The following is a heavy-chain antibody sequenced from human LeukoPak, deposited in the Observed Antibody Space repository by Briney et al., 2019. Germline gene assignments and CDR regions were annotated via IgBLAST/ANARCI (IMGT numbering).Heavy chain of an antibody. D-gene: IGHD1-1*01. CDR3: ANEVRPNDY. CDR1: GFIFTTYA. J-gene: IGHJ4*02. Sequence: GGSLRLSCAASGFIFTTYAMNWVRQAPGKGLEWVSGITSSGGSTYYADSVKGRFTISRDNSRNTVYLQMNSLRAEDTAVYYCANEVRPNDYWGQGTLVTVSS. CDR2: ITSSGGST. V-gene: IGHV3-23*01.